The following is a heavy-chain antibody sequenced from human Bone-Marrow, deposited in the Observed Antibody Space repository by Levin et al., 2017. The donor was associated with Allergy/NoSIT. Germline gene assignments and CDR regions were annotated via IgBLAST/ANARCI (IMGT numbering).Heavy chain of an antibody. J-gene: IGHJ6*02. CDR2: IYPGDSDT. V-gene: IGHV5-51*01. CDR3: ARHYTLDV. Sequence: KPGGSLRLSCKGSGSTFITYYIAWVRQMPGKGLEWVGIIYPGDSDTRYSPSFRGQVTISADKSISTAYLQWDSLKASDTATYYCARHYTLDVWGQGTTVTVSS. CDR1: GSTFITYY.